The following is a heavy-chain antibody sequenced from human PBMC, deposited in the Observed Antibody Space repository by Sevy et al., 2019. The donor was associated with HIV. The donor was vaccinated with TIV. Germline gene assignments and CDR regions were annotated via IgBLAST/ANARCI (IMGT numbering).Heavy chain of an antibody. J-gene: IGHJ6*02. CDR3: AKNRPPGGILFSRHGMDV. Sequence: GGSLRLSCAASGFTFGTYDMHWVRQAPGKGLEWVAIISSDGSYRYYADSVRGRFSMSRDNSKNTMYLQISGLLIEDTAVYYCAKNRPPGGILFSRHGMDVWGRGTTVTVSS. CDR1: GFTFGTYD. D-gene: IGHD3-16*01. CDR2: ISSDGSYR. V-gene: IGHV3-30*18.